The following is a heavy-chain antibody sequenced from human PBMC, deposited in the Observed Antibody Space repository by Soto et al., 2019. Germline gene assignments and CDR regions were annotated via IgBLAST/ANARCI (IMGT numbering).Heavy chain of an antibody. Sequence: ASVKVSCKVPGYTLTELSMHWVRQAPGKGLEWMGGFDPEDGETIYAQKFRGRVTMTEDTSTDTAYMELSSLRSEDTAVYYCATVLSGSEGFGDYWGQGTLVTVSS. CDR2: FDPEDGET. CDR1: GYTLTELS. V-gene: IGHV1-24*01. CDR3: ATVLSGSEGFGDY. J-gene: IGHJ4*02. D-gene: IGHD6-19*01.